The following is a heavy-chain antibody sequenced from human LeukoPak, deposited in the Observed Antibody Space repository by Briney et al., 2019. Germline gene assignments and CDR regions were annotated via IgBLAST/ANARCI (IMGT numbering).Heavy chain of an antibody. V-gene: IGHV3-23*01. Sequence: GGSLRLSCAASGITFIHYSMTWVRQAPGKGLEWVSAITGSGKFTDYADSVKGRFTISRDNSKNTLYLQMNSLRAEDTAVYYCATSFGPVIAAAGTGADWGQGTLVTVSS. J-gene: IGHJ4*02. CDR3: ATSFGPVIAAAGTGAD. CDR1: GITFIHYS. D-gene: IGHD6-13*01. CDR2: ITGSGKFT.